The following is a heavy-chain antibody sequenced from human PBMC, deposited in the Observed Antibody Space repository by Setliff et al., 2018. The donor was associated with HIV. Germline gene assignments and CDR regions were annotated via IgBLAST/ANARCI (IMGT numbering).Heavy chain of an antibody. V-gene: IGHV4-34*01. J-gene: IGHJ4*02. CDR1: GGSFSGYY. CDR3: ARPPRGYSWNFFEY. CDR2: INHSGRGT. D-gene: IGHD5-18*01. Sequence: SETLSLTCAVYGGSFSGYYWTWIRQPPGKGLEWIGEINHSGRGTNYNPSLKSRVTISVDTSKNQFSLKLSSVTAAGTAVYYCARPPRGYSWNFFEYWGQGTLVTVSS.